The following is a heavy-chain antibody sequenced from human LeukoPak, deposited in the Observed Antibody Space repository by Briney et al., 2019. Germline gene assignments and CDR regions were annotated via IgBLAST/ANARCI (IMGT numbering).Heavy chain of an antibody. CDR1: GGSISNKY. J-gene: IGHJ4*02. CDR2: IYYSGST. CDR3: ARPRDPGLAVAIDY. V-gene: IGHV4-59*08. Sequence: PSETLSLTCTVSGGSISNKYWSWIRQPPGKGLEWIGYIYYSGSTNYNPSLKSRVTILVDTSKNQFSLKLSSVTAADTAVYYCARPRDPGLAVAIDYWGQGTLVTVSS. D-gene: IGHD6-19*01.